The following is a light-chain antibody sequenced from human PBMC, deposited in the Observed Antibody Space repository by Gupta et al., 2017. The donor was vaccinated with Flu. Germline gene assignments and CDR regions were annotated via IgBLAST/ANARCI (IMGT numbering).Light chain of an antibody. Sequence: QSVLTQPASVSGSPGQSITISCTGTNSDVGDYNRVSWYQQHPGKAPKLIIYEVSYRPSGVSDRFSGSKSGNTASLTISGLQTDDEADYYCSSYTRSTASIIAWVFGGGTKVTAL. CDR2: EVS. V-gene: IGLV2-14*01. CDR3: SSYTRSTASIIAWV. CDR1: NSDVGDYNR. J-gene: IGLJ3*02.